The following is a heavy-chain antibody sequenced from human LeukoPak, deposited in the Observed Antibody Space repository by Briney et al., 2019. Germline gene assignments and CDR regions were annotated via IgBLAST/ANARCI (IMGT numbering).Heavy chain of an antibody. D-gene: IGHD6-6*01. V-gene: IGHV3-33*01. CDR3: AREYSSSSGDAFDI. CDR2: IWYDGSNK. CDR1: GFTFSSYG. Sequence: GGSLGLSCAASGFTFSSYGMHWVRQAPGKGLEWVAVIWYDGSNKYYADSVKGRFTIPRDNSKNTLYLQMNSLRAEDTAVYYCAREYSSSSGDAFDIWGQGTMVTVSS. J-gene: IGHJ3*02.